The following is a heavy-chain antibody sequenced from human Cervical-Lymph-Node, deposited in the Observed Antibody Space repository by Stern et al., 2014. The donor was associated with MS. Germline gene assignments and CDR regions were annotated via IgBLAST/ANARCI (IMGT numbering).Heavy chain of an antibody. CDR1: GFTFSSYG. V-gene: IGHV3-30*03. Sequence: MQLVESGGGVVQPGRSLRLSCAASGFTFSSYGMHWVRPAPGKGLEWVTLISYDGSNEDYADSVKGRCTTSRDTSKNTVYLQMNSLRPEDTAVYYCARPRRPYFFRGNHHYYGMDVWGQGTRVSVSS. D-gene: IGHD2/OR15-2a*01. CDR3: ARPRRPYFFRGNHHYYGMDV. CDR2: ISYDGSNE. J-gene: IGHJ6*02.